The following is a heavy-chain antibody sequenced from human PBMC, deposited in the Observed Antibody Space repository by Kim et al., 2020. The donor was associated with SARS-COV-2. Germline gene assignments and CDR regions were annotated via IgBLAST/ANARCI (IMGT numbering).Heavy chain of an antibody. D-gene: IGHD1-26*01. CDR1: GGSMRSYY. V-gene: IGHV4-59*12. Sequence: LETLSLTCTVSGGSMRSYYWSWIRQPPGEGLEWIGYIHYSGSTGYDPSLKSRVTMSIDTSRKQFSLNLTSVTAADTAVYYCARAAGHGGSYPYYFDNWGQGTPVTVSS. CDR3: ARAAGHGGSYPYYFDN. CDR2: IHYSGST. J-gene: IGHJ4*02.